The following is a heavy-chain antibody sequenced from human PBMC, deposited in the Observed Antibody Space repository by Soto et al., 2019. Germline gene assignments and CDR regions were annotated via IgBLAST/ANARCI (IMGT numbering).Heavy chain of an antibody. CDR2: IIPIFGTA. CDR3: ARPHYCGGDCYFDYYYGMDV. V-gene: IGHV1-69*13. D-gene: IGHD2-21*02. J-gene: IGHJ6*02. CDR1: GCTFSSYA. Sequence: SVKVSCKASGCTFSSYAISWVRQAPGQGLEWMGGIIPIFGTANYAQKFQGRVTITADESTSTAYMELSSLRSEDTAVYYCARPHYCGGDCYFDYYYGMDVWGQGTTVTVSS.